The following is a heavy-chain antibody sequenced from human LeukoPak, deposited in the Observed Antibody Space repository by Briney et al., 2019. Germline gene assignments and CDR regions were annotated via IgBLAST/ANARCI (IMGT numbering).Heavy chain of an antibody. V-gene: IGHV1-8*01. J-gene: IGHJ3*02. CDR1: GYTFTSYD. CDR2: MNPNSGNT. Sequence: ASVKVSCKASGYTFTSYDINWVRQATGQGLEWMGWMNPNSGNTGYAQKFQGRVTMTRNTSISTAYMELSSLRSEDTAMYYCARRVYYSSGTDAFDIWGQGTMVTVSS. CDR3: ARRVYYSSGTDAFDI. D-gene: IGHD3-10*01.